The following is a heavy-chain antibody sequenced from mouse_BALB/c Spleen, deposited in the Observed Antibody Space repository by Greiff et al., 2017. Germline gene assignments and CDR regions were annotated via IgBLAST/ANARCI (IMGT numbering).Heavy chain of an antibody. Sequence: EVHLVESGGGLVKPGGSLKLSCAASGFTFSSYAMSWVRQSPEKRLEWVAEISSGGSYTYYPDTVTGRFTISRDNSKNTLYLEMSSLRSEDTAMYYCATVDSGYVGLDYWGQGTTLTVSS. CDR2: ISSGGSYT. V-gene: IGHV5-9-4*01. J-gene: IGHJ2*01. CDR3: ATVDSGYVGLDY. CDR1: GFTFSSYA. D-gene: IGHD3-1*01.